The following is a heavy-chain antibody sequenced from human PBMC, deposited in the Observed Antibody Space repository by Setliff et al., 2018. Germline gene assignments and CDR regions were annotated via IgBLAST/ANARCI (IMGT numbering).Heavy chain of an antibody. CDR2: IYHSGST. J-gene: IGHJ4*02. Sequence: PSETLSLTCTVAGYSISNDYFWGWIRQPPGKGLEWIGSIYHSGSTSYYPSLKSRVTISVDTSKNQFSLNLSSVTAADTAVYYCAKHRSYFAYWGQGTLVTVST. V-gene: IGHV4-38-2*02. CDR3: AKHRSYFAY. CDR1: GYSISNDYF.